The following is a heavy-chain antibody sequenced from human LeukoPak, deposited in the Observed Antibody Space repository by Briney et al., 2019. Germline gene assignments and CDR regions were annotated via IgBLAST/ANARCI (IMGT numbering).Heavy chain of an antibody. Sequence: GGSLRLSCAASGFTFGNYWMTWVHQAPGKGLEWVAYIKQDGSEKYYVGSVKGRFTISRDNAKNSLYLQMNSLRAEDTAVYYCTRDLMDYDVSSGLHHYYMDVWGQGTTVTVSS. V-gene: IGHV3-7*01. CDR2: IKQDGSEK. D-gene: IGHD3-9*01. CDR3: TRDLMDYDVSSGLHHYYMDV. J-gene: IGHJ6*02. CDR1: GFTFGNYW.